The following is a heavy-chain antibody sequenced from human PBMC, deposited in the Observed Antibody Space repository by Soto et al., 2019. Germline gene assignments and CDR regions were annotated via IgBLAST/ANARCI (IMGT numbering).Heavy chain of an antibody. V-gene: IGHV3-48*02. J-gene: IGHJ4*02. D-gene: IGHD6-13*01. CDR3: ARCSSNWPYYFDF. CDR1: GFTFSSYS. Sequence: EGHLVESGGGLVQPGGSLRLSCAASGFTFSSYSLNWVRQAPGKGLEWVSYITSSGTTVYYVDSVRGRFTIARDNAKNSLYLQMNSVRDDATAVYYCARCSSNWPYYFDFWGQGTLVTVSS. CDR2: ITSSGTTV.